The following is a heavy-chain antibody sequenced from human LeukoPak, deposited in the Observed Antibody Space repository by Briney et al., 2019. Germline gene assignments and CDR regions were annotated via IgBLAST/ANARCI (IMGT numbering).Heavy chain of an antibody. J-gene: IGHJ3*02. Sequence: GASVKVSCKASGYTFTSYGISWVRQAPGQGLEWMGWISAYNDDTNYAQNFQGRVTMTTDTSTSTAYMDLRSLKSDDTAVYYCARDRGLGATAGSDDAFDIWGQGTMVTVSS. CDR2: ISAYNDDT. CDR1: GYTFTSYG. CDR3: ARDRGLGATAGSDDAFDI. V-gene: IGHV1-18*01. D-gene: IGHD6-13*01.